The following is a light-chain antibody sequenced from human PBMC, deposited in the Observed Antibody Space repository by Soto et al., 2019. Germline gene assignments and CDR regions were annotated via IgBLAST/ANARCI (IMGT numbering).Light chain of an antibody. CDR2: GTS. CDR3: QHYNNWPIT. J-gene: IGKJ5*01. Sequence: THSPASLSVSPGESVTLSCRASQSVASNLAWYQQKPGQAPRLLIYGTSTRATGVPARFSGSGSGTDFTLTISSLQAADFAVYHCQHYNNWPITFGQGTRLEIK. V-gene: IGKV3-15*01. CDR1: QSVASN.